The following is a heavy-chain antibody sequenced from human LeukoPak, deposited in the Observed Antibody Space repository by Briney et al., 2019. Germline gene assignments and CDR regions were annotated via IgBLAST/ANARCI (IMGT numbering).Heavy chain of an antibody. V-gene: IGHV3-30*18. D-gene: IGHD5-18*01. CDR2: ISYDGSNK. J-gene: IGHJ4*02. Sequence: GRSLRLSCAASGFTFSSYGMHWVRQAPGKGLEWVAVISYDGSNKYYADSVKGRFTISRDNSKNTLYLQMNSLRAEDTTVYYCAKERPRIQLWTYYFDYWGQGTLVTVSS. CDR1: GFTFSSYG. CDR3: AKERPRIQLWTYYFDY.